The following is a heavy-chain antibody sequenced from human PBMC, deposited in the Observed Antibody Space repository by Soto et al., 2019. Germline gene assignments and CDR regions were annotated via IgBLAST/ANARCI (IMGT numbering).Heavy chain of an antibody. V-gene: IGHV3-53*01. CDR2: LYDVDGT. CDR1: GLTVSGKQY. CDR3: ATWHEREHAYDV. D-gene: IGHD1-1*01. Sequence: DVQLVESGGGLIQPGESLRLSCAAFGLTVSGKQYVAWVRQAPGKGLEWVSALYDVDGTYYADSLKGRFTTSTDSSKTTVYLQMNDLRPDDTAVYYCATWHEREHAYDVWGQVTTVTVSS. J-gene: IGHJ3*01.